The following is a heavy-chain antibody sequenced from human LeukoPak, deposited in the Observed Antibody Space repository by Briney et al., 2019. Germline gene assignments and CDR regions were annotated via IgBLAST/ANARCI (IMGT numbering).Heavy chain of an antibody. V-gene: IGHV4-30-4*01. CDR3: ARTYYGSGSYYSH. D-gene: IGHD3-10*01. CDR2: IYYSGSS. J-gene: IGHJ4*02. Sequence: PSQTLSLTCTVSGFSISSGDYYCSWIGQPPGKGREWIGYIYYSGSSYYNPYLKMRITIAVATSKNQFSLKLSSVTAADTDMYYCARTYYGSGSYYSHWGQGTPVTVSS. CDR1: GFSISSGDYY.